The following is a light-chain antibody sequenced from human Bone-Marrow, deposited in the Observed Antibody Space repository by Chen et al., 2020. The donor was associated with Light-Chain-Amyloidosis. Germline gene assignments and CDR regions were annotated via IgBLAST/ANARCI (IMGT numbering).Light chain of an antibody. CDR3: QQSFSTPYT. V-gene: IGKV1-39*01. CDR2: AAS. Sequence: DIQMTQSPSSLSASVGDRVTISCRASQSISGYLNWYQQKPGKAPKLLIYAASSLQSGDPSRFSGSGSGTDFTLTVSSLQPEDFATYYCQQSFSTPYTFGQGTNLEIK. J-gene: IGKJ2*01. CDR1: QSISGY.